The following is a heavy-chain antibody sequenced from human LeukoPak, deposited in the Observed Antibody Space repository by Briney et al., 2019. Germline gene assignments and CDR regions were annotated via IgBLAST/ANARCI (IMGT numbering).Heavy chain of an antibody. D-gene: IGHD3-22*01. J-gene: IGHJ3*02. Sequence: ASVKVSCKASGYTFTSYGISWVRQAPGQGLEWMGWISAYNGDTNYAQKLQGRVTMTTDTSTSTAYMELSSLRSGDTAVYYCARGRPYYYDSSGYYFDIWGQGTMVTVSS. CDR3: ARGRPYYYDSSGYYFDI. CDR2: ISAYNGDT. V-gene: IGHV1-18*01. CDR1: GYTFTSYG.